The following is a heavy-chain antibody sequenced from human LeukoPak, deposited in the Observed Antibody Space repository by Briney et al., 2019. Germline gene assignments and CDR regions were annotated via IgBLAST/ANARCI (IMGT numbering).Heavy chain of an antibody. V-gene: IGHV4-34*01. J-gene: IGHJ4*02. CDR3: ARGWRWATRGLDY. CDR2: INRSGST. CDR1: GGSFSGYY. D-gene: IGHD1-26*01. Sequence: SETLSLTCAVYGGSFSGYYWSWIRQPPGKGLEWLGEINRSGSTNYNPSLKRRVTISVDTSKNQFSLKLSSVTAADTAVYYCARGWRWATRGLDYWGQGTLVTVSS.